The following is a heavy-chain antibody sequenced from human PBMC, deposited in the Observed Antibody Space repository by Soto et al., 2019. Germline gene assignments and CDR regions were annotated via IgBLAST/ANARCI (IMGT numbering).Heavy chain of an antibody. V-gene: IGHV3-23*01. CDR3: ASTAAAAPCYFDY. J-gene: IGHJ4*02. CDR2: ISGSGGST. Sequence: EVQLLESGGGLVQPGGSLRLSCAASGFTFSSYAMSWVRQAPGKGLEWVSAISGSGGSTYYAASVKGRFTISRDNSKNTLYLQMNSLRAEDTAVSYCASTAAAAPCYFDYWGQGTLVTVSS. CDR1: GFTFSSYA. D-gene: IGHD6-25*01.